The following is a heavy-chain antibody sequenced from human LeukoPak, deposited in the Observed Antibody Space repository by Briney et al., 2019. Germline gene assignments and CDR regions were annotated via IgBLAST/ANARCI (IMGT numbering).Heavy chain of an antibody. CDR2: INHSGST. Sequence: SETLSLTCAVYGGSFSGYYWSWIRQPPGKGLEWIGEINHSGSTNYNPSLKSRVTISVDTSKNQFSLKLSSVTAADTAVYYCAIATYAQGDVWGQGTTVTVSS. V-gene: IGHV4-34*01. CDR1: GGSFSGYY. J-gene: IGHJ6*02. CDR3: AIATYAQGDV. D-gene: IGHD2/OR15-2a*01.